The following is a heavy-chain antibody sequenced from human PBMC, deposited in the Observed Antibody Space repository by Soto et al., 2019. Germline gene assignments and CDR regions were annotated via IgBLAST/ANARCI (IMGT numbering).Heavy chain of an antibody. J-gene: IGHJ5*02. CDR3: ARADIRGIVLVPAAPTWFDP. CDR1: GGTFSSYA. Sequence: QVQLVQSGAEVKKPGSSVKVSCKASGGTFSSYAISWVRQAPGQGLEWMGGIIPIFGTANYAQKFQGRVTITADESTSTAYMELSSLRSEDTAVYYCARADIRGIVLVPAAPTWFDPWGQGTLVTVSS. D-gene: IGHD2-2*01. V-gene: IGHV1-69*12. CDR2: IIPIFGTA.